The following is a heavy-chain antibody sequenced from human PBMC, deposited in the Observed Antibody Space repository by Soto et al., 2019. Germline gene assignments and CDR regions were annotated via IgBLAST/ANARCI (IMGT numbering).Heavy chain of an antibody. CDR3: ARQRTSVVTQAYFDV. Sequence: PSETLSLTCNVTGDSITSRSYYWGWIRKPPGKGLEWIGSIDSSGSTYNNTSISSRVYMSIDTSKDQFSLKLKSVISADTALYFCARQRTSVVTQAYFDVWGRGSLVTVSS. CDR2: IDSSGST. J-gene: IGHJ4*02. V-gene: IGHV4-39*01. CDR1: GDSITSRSYY. D-gene: IGHD2-21*02.